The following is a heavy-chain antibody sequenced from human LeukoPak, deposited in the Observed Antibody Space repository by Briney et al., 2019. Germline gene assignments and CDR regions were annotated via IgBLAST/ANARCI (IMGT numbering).Heavy chain of an antibody. CDR3: ARMGAIAGASANPDH. Sequence: SETLSLTCTVSGGSISGYYWSWIRQPPGKGLEWIGYIYYSGTTSYNPSLRSRVTVSVDTSKNQFSLRLSSVTAADTAVYYCARMGAIAGASANPDHWGQGTLVTVSS. V-gene: IGHV4-59*01. CDR1: GGSISGYY. J-gene: IGHJ4*02. CDR2: IYYSGTT. D-gene: IGHD4/OR15-4a*01.